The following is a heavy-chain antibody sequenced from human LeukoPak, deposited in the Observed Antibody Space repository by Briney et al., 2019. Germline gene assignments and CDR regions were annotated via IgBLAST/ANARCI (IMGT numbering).Heavy chain of an antibody. V-gene: IGHV3-21*01. D-gene: IGHD2-2*01. Sequence: GGFLRLSCAASGFTFSSYSMNWVRQAPGKGLEWVSSISSSSSYIYYADSVKGRFTISRDNAKNSLYLQMNSLRAEDTAVYYCARGAVVVPAAMSQDGWFDPWGQGTLVTVSS. CDR3: ARGAVVVPAAMSQDGWFDP. CDR1: GFTFSSYS. CDR2: ISSSSSYI. J-gene: IGHJ5*02.